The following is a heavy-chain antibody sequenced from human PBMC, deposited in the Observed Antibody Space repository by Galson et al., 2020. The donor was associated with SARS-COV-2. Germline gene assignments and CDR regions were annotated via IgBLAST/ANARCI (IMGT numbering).Heavy chain of an antibody. D-gene: IGHD4-17*01. J-gene: IGHJ4*02. CDR1: GFTVSSNY. CDR2: IYSGGST. CDR3: AAHDYGDYSFDY. Sequence: GESLKLSCAASGFTVSSNYMSWVRQAPGKGLEWVSVIYSGGSTYYADSVKGRFTISRDNSKNTLYLQMNSLRAEDTAVYYCAAHDYGDYSFDYWGQGTLVTVAS. V-gene: IGHV3-53*01.